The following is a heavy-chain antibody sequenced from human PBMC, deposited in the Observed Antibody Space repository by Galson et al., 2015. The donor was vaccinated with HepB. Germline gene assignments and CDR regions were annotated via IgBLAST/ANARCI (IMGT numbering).Heavy chain of an antibody. Sequence: SVKVSCKASGYTFTNYYIHWVRQAPGQGLEWMGIINPSGGITSYAQKFQGRVTLTRDTSTSTVYMEVSSLRSDDTAIYYCARGDCSTTTCTRGSLQGMDVWGQGTTVTVSS. J-gene: IGHJ6*02. V-gene: IGHV1-46*01. CDR3: ARGDCSTTTCTRGSLQGMDV. D-gene: IGHD2-2*01. CDR1: GYTFTNYY. CDR2: INPSGGIT.